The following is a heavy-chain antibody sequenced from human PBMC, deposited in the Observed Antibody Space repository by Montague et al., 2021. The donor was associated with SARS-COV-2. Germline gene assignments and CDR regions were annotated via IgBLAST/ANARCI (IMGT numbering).Heavy chain of an antibody. CDR2: INHSGST. CDR3: ARTDYISSWFGAKKWFDP. D-gene: IGHD6-13*01. CDR1: GGSFSAYY. Sequence: SETLSLTCAVYGGSFSAYYWSWIRQPPGKGLEWIGEINHSGSTNYNPSLKSRVTIPVDTSKNQFSLKLSSVTAADTAVHYCARTDYISSWFGAKKWFDPWGQGTLVTVSS. J-gene: IGHJ5*02. V-gene: IGHV4-34*01.